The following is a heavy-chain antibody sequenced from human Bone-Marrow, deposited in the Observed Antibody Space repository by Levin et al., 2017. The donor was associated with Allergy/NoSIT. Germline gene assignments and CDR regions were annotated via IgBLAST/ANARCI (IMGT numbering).Heavy chain of an antibody. CDR2: INPNSGGT. CDR1: GYTFTGYY. D-gene: IGHD3-10*01. V-gene: IGHV1-2*02. Sequence: ASVKVSCKASGYTFTGYYMHWVRQAPGQGLEWMGWINPNSGGTNYAQKFQGRVTMTRDTSISTAYMELSRLRSDDTAVYYCARAGPYGSGSYGFDYWGQGTLVTVSS. CDR3: ARAGPYGSGSYGFDY. J-gene: IGHJ4*02.